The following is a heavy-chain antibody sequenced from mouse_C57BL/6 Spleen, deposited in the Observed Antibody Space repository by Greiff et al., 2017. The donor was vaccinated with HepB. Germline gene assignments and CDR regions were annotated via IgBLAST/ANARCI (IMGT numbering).Heavy chain of an antibody. J-gene: IGHJ3*01. V-gene: IGHV1-15*01. CDR3: TRGFAY. CDR2: IDPETGGT. Sequence: QVQLQQSGAELVRPGASVTLSCKASGYTFTDYEMHWVKQTPVHGLEWIGAIDPETGGTAYNQKFKGKAILTADKSSSTAYMALRSLTSDDSAVYYCTRGFAYWGQGTLVTVSA. CDR1: GYTFTDYE.